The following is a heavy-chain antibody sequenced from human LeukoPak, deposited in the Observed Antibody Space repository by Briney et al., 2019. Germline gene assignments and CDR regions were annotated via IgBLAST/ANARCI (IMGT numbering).Heavy chain of an antibody. J-gene: IGHJ4*02. CDR1: GGSVSSGSYY. D-gene: IGHD2-2*01. V-gene: IGHV4-61*01. CDR3: ARLYCSSTSCALDY. Sequence: PSETLSLTCTVSGGSVSSGSYYWSWIRQPPGKGLEWIGYIYYSGSTNYNPSLKSRVTISVDTSKNQFSLKLSSVTAADTAVYYCARLYCSSTSCALDYWGQGTLVTVSS. CDR2: IYYSGST.